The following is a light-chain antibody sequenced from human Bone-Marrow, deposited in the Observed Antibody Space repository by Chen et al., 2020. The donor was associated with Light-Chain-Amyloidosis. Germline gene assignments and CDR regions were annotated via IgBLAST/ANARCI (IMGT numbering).Light chain of an antibody. V-gene: IGKV3-20*01. CDR3: QQYGTSPLT. CDR1: QTISSNY. J-gene: IGKJ4*01. Sequence: EIVLTQSPCTLSLSPGEGANLSCRASQTISSNYLTWYQQKFGQAPRLLIYGSSSRATGIPDRFTGSGSETDFTLTINRLEPEDFAMYYCQQYGTSPLTFGGGTKVEIK. CDR2: GSS.